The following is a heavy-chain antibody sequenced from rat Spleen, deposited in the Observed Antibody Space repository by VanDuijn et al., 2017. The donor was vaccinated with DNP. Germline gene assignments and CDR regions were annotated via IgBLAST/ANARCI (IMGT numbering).Heavy chain of an antibody. CDR2: IRYDGGDS. Sequence: EVQLVESGGGLVQPGRSLKLSCAASGFSFSDYYMAWVRQAHTKGLEWVAYIRYDGGDSYYADSVKGRFSISRDNAKSTLYLQMNSLRSEDMATYYCVRPTYYYGSFPGYWGQGVMVTVSS. CDR3: VRPTYYYGSFPGY. V-gene: IGHV5-22*01. CDR1: GFSFSDYY. D-gene: IGHD1-2*01. J-gene: IGHJ2*01.